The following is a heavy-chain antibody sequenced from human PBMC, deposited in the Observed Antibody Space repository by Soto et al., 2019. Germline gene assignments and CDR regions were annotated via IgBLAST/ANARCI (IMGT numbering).Heavy chain of an antibody. CDR1: GYTFTSYA. D-gene: IGHD6-13*01. CDR3: ARDSPGYSSSWLYYYYYYMDV. Sequence: QVQLVQSVAEVKKPGASVKVSCKASGYTFTSYAMHWVRQAPGQRREWMGWINAGNGNTKYSQKFQGGVTITRDTSESTAYMELSSLRSEDTAVYYCARDSPGYSSSWLYYYYYYMDVWGKGTTVTVSS. V-gene: IGHV1-3*01. CDR2: INAGNGNT. J-gene: IGHJ6*03.